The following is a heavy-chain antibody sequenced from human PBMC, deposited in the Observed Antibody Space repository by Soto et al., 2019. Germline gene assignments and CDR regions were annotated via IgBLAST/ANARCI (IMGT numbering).Heavy chain of an antibody. Sequence: GASVKVSCKASGYTFTSYYMHWVRQAPGQGLERMGIINPSGGSTSYAQKFQGRVTMTRDTSTSTVYMELSSLRSEDTAVYYCARERPQYSSSSHWFDPWGQGTLVTVSS. CDR2: INPSGGST. CDR3: ARERPQYSSSSHWFDP. V-gene: IGHV1-46*01. D-gene: IGHD6-6*01. CDR1: GYTFTSYY. J-gene: IGHJ5*02.